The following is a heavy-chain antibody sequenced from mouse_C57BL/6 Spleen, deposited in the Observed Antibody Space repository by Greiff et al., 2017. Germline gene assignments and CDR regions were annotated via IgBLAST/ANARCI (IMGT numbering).Heavy chain of an antibody. CDR2: IDPSDSET. V-gene: IGHV1-52*01. CDR1: GYTFTSYW. J-gene: IGHJ4*01. Sequence: QVQLQQSGAELVRPGSSVKLSCKASGYTFTSYWMHWVKQRPIQGLEWIGNIDPSDSETHYNQKFKDKATLTVDKSSSTAYMQLSSLTSGDSAVYYCATRSYDSSMDYWGQGTSVTVSS. D-gene: IGHD2-4*01. CDR3: ATRSYDSSMDY.